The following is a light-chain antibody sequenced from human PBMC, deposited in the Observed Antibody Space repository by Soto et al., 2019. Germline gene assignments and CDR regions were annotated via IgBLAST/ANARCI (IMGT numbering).Light chain of an antibody. Sequence: VLTQSPGTLSLSPGERATISCRASQSINSSYLAWYQHKPGQAPRPLFYGASSRATGIPHRFSGSASGTDFTLTISRLEPEDCGVYYCQQYGGSPPYTFGQGTRLEIK. CDR3: QQYGGSPPYT. J-gene: IGKJ2*01. CDR1: QSINSSY. V-gene: IGKV3-20*01. CDR2: GAS.